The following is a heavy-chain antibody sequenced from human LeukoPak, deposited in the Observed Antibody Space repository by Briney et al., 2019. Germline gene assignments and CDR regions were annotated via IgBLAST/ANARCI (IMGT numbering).Heavy chain of an antibody. CDR2: ISASGP. Sequence: GGSLRLSCAASGFTFSRLAMAWVRQAPGKGLEWVSTISASGPYYADAVRGRFTISRDNSRNTLSLQMDSLRAEDTAVYYCAKNHESDGYPCLDHWGLGTLVTVSS. D-gene: IGHD3-22*01. CDR3: AKNHESDGYPCLDH. J-gene: IGHJ4*02. CDR1: GFTFSRLA. V-gene: IGHV3-23*01.